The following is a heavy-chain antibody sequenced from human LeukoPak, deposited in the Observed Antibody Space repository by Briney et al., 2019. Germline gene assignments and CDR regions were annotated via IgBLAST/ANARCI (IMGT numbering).Heavy chain of an antibody. Sequence: AGGSLRPSCAASGFTFDDYAMHWVRQAPGKGLEWVSGISWNSGSIGYADSVKGRFTISRDNAKNSLYLQMNSLRAEDMALYYCAKSRSVAGHGGDAFDIWGQGTMVTVSS. CDR2: ISWNSGSI. V-gene: IGHV3-9*03. D-gene: IGHD6-19*01. J-gene: IGHJ3*02. CDR1: GFTFDDYA. CDR3: AKSRSVAGHGGDAFDI.